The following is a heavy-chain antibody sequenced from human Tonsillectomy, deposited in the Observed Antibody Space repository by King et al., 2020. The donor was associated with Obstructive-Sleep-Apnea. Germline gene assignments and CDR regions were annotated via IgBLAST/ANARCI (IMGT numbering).Heavy chain of an antibody. V-gene: IGHV3-30*02. CDR2: IRYDGINK. J-gene: IGHJ4*02. CDR3: AKDGQYYYESSGYYSPDY. D-gene: IGHD3-22*01. Sequence: VQLVESGGGVVQPGRSLRLSCAASGFTFSSYGMHWVRQAPGKGLEWVAFIRYDGINKYYADPVKGRFTISRDNSKNTLYLQMNSLRAEDTAMYYCAKDGQYYYESSGYYSPDYWGQGTLVTVSS. CDR1: GFTFSSYG.